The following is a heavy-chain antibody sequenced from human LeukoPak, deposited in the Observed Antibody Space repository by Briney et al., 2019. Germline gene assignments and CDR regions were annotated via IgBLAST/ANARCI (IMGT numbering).Heavy chain of an antibody. CDR1: GYSFTSYW. V-gene: IGHV5-10-1*01. CDR3: ATWGDRSGYYD. Sequence: GESLKISCKGSGYSFTSYWISWVRQMPGKGLEWMGRIDPSDSYTNYSPSFQGHVIISTDKSISTAYLQWGSLKASDTAMYYCATWGDRSGYYDWGQGTLVTVSS. CDR2: IDPSDSYT. J-gene: IGHJ4*02. D-gene: IGHD3-22*01.